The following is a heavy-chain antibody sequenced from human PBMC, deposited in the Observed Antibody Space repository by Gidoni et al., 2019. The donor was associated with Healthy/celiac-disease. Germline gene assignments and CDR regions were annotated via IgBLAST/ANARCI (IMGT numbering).Heavy chain of an antibody. CDR3: ARGPGSRIAAAVLKKKYYFDY. Sequence: QVQLQQWGAGLLKPSETLSLTCAVYGGSFSGYYWSWIRQPPGKGLEWIGEINHSGSTNYNPSLQSRVTISLDTSKYQFSLKLSSVTASDTAVYYCARGPGSRIAAAVLKKKYYFDYWGQGTLVTVSS. CDR1: GGSFSGYY. V-gene: IGHV4-34*01. D-gene: IGHD6-13*01. CDR2: INHSGST. J-gene: IGHJ4*02.